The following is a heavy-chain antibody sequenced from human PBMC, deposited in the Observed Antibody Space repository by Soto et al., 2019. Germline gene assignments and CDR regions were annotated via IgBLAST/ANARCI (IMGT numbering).Heavy chain of an antibody. CDR2: INPNSGGT. CDR3: ARDAYCSGGSCYAPDSVYNWFDP. CDR1: GYTFTGYY. D-gene: IGHD2-15*01. Sequence: QVQLVQSGAEVKKPGASVKVSCKASGYTFTGYYMHWVRQAPGQGLEWMGWINPNSGGTNYAQKGQGRVTMTRDTSISTAYMELSRLRSDDTAVYYCARDAYCSGGSCYAPDSVYNWFDPWGQGTLVTVSS. J-gene: IGHJ5*02. V-gene: IGHV1-2*02.